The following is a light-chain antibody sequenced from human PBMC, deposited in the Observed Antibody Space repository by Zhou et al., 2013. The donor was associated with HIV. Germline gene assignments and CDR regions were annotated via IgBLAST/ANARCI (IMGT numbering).Light chain of an antibody. CDR1: HSVNTY. J-gene: IGKJ1*01. Sequence: EIVLTQSPATLSLSPGERATLSCRASHSVNTYLAWYQQKPGQAPRLLIYDASNRATGIPARFSGSGSGTDFTLTIGRLEPEDFAVYYCQQYGSSLWTFGQGTKVEIK. CDR3: QQYGSSLWT. V-gene: IGKV3-20*01. CDR2: DAS.